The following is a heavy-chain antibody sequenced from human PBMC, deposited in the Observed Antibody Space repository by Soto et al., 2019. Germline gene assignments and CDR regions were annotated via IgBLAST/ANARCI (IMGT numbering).Heavy chain of an antibody. J-gene: IGHJ4*02. CDR1: GASISSGDYY. Sequence: ASETLSLTCTVSGASISSGDYYWSWIRQHPGKGLEWIGYIYYSGSTYYNPSLKSRLTISVDTSKNQFSLKLSSVTAADTAVYYCASGRKYSGKSDYWGQGTLVTVSS. CDR3: ASGRKYSGKSDY. V-gene: IGHV4-31*03. D-gene: IGHD1-26*01. CDR2: IYYSGST.